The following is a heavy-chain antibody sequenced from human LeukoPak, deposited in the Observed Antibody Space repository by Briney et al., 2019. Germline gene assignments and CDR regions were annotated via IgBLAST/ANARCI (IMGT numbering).Heavy chain of an antibody. D-gene: IGHD2-15*01. Sequence: GGSLRLSCAASGFTFSSYAMSWVRQAPGKGLEWVSAISGSGSSTYYADSVKGRFTISRDNSKNTLYLQMNSLRAEDTAVYYCAKSPLYCSGGSCYSTYYFDYWGQGTLVTVSS. V-gene: IGHV3-23*01. CDR1: GFTFSSYA. CDR3: AKSPLYCSGGSCYSTYYFDY. CDR2: ISGSGSST. J-gene: IGHJ4*02.